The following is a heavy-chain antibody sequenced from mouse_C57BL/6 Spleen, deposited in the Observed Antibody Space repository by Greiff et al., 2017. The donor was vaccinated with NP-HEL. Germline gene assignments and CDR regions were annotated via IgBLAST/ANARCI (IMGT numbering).Heavy chain of an antibody. CDR1: GFTFSSYG. D-gene: IGHD1-1*01. V-gene: IGHV5-6*01. CDR3: ARPLHYGTLYYAMDY. J-gene: IGHJ4*01. CDR2: ISSGGSYT. Sequence: DVHLVESGGDLVKPGGSLKLSCAASGFTFSSYGMSWVRQTPDKRLEWVATISSGGSYTYYPDSVKGRFTISRDNAKNTLYLQMSSLKSEDTAMYYCARPLHYGTLYYAMDYWGQGTSVTVSS.